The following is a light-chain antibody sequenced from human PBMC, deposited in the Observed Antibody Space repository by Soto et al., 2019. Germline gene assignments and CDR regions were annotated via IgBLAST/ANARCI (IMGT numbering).Light chain of an antibody. CDR2: DAY. CDR1: QCFRGL. Sequence: EVVLTQTPVTLSLSPGERATLSGMAVQCFRGLLAWYLQKPGQAPRLLIYDAYNRATGIPPKFSGSGSGTDFTLTISSLEPEDSAVYYCQQRHMWPITFGQGTRLEIK. CDR3: QQRHMWPIT. V-gene: IGKV3-11*01. J-gene: IGKJ5*01.